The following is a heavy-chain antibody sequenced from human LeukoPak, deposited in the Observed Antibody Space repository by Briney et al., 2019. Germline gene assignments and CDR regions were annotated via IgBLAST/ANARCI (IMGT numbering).Heavy chain of an antibody. V-gene: IGHV4-39*07. D-gene: IGHD1-1*01. CDR3: AIVETGYYYYMDV. CDR1: GGSISSDRYS. J-gene: IGHJ6*03. Sequence: SETLSLTCTVSGGSISSDRYSWSWIRQPPGKGLEWIGEINHSGSTNYNPSLKSRVTISVDTSKNQFSLKLSSVTAADTAVYYCAIVETGYYYYMDVWGKGTTVTVSS. CDR2: INHSGST.